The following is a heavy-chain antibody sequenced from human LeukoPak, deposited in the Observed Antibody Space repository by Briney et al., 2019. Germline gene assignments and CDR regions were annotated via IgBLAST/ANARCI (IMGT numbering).Heavy chain of an antibody. CDR2: IYYSGST. CDR1: GGSISSYY. CDR3: ARLYSSGCLYYFDY. V-gene: IGHV4-59*01. J-gene: IGHJ4*02. Sequence: SETLSLTCTVSGGSISSYYWSWIRQPPGKGLEWIGYIYYSGSTNYNPSLKSRVTISVDTSKNQFSLKLSSVTAADTAVYYCARLYSSGCLYYFDYWGQGTLVTVSS. D-gene: IGHD3-22*01.